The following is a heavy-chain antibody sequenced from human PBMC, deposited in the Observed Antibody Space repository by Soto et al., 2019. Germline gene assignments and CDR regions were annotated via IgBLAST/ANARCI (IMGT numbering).Heavy chain of an antibody. J-gene: IGHJ6*02. V-gene: IGHV4-61*01. D-gene: IGHD6-19*01. CDR3: ARDPVSGMDV. Sequence: QVQLQESGPGLVKPSETLSLTCTVSGGSVSSGSYYWSWIRQPPGKGLEWIGYIYYSGSTNYNPSLKSRVTISVDTSKNQFSLKLSSVTAADTDVYYCARDPVSGMDVWGHGTTVTVSS. CDR1: GGSVSSGSYY. CDR2: IYYSGST.